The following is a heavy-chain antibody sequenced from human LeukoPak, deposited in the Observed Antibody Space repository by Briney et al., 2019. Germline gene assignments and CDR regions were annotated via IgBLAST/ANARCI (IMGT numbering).Heavy chain of an antibody. CDR3: AKDDAGSSWYLGRAVS. Sequence: PGRSLRLSCAASGFTFDDYAMHWVRQAPGKGLEWVSLISGDGGSTYYADSVKGRFTISRDNSKNSLYLQMNSLRTEDTALYYCAKDDAGSSWYLGRAVSWGQGTLVTVSS. D-gene: IGHD6-13*01. V-gene: IGHV3-43*02. CDR1: GFTFDDYA. J-gene: IGHJ4*02. CDR2: ISGDGGST.